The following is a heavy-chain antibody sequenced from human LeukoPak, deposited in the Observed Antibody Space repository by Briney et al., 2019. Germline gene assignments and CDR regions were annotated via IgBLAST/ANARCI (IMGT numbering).Heavy chain of an antibody. D-gene: IGHD1-1*01. Sequence: GGSLRLSCAASGFTFSSYSMNWVRQAPGKGLEWVSSISSSSSYIYYADSVKGRFTISRDNAKNSLYLQMNSLRAEDTAVYYCARDKIEGPTKLDYWGQGILVTVSS. CDR3: ARDKIEGPTKLDY. CDR2: ISSSSSYI. V-gene: IGHV3-21*01. CDR1: GFTFSSYS. J-gene: IGHJ4*02.